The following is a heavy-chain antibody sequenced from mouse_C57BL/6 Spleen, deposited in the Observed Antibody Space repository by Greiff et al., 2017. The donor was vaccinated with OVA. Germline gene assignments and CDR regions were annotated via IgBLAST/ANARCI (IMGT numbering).Heavy chain of an antibody. CDR1: GFTFSDYY. CDR3: ARDTGNDGAMDY. D-gene: IGHD2-3*01. Sequence: EVKLMESEGGLVQPGSSMKLSCTASGFTFSDYYMAWVRQVPEKGLEWVANINYDGSSTYYLDSLKSRFIISRDNAKNILYLQMSSLKSEDTATYYCARDTGNDGAMDYWGQGTSVTVSS. CDR2: INYDGSST. V-gene: IGHV5-16*01. J-gene: IGHJ4*01.